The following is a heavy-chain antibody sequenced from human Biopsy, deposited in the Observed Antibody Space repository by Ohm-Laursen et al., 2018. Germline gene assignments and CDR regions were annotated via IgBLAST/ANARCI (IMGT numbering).Heavy chain of an antibody. J-gene: IGHJ6*02. Sequence: SLRLSCAASGFTFDDYALHWVRQAPGKGLEWVSAIGGSGGTTYYAGSVKGRFTISRDNSKNTVYLQMNGLRAEDTAVYYCTRLAYYYYYGMDVWGQGTTVTVSS. CDR1: GFTFDDYA. CDR2: IGGSGGTT. CDR3: TRLAYYYYYGMDV. D-gene: IGHD3-3*02. V-gene: IGHV3-23*01.